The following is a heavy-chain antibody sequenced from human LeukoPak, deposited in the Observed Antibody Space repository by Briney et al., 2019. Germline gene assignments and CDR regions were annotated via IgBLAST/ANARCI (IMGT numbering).Heavy chain of an antibody. CDR2: INRSISYI. V-gene: IGHV3-21*01. CDR3: ARDPGAPIYFPDY. Sequence: GESLRLSCVASGFIFSTYTMNWVRQAPGKGLEWVSPINRSISYILYADSVKGRFTISRDNTKNSLYLQMNSLRAEDTAVYYCARDPGAPIYFPDYWGQGTLVTVSS. D-gene: IGHD3-3*01. J-gene: IGHJ4*02. CDR1: GFIFSTYT.